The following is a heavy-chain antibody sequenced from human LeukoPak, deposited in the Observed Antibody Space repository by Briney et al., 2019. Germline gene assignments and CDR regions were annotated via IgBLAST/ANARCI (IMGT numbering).Heavy chain of an antibody. D-gene: IGHD3-3*01. CDR3: ARHEGFWSGYYDY. J-gene: IGHJ4*02. Sequence: PSETLSLTCTISGDSINSYHWSWLRQPPGSKLEWIGYFYYSGVTNYNPSLRSRVTISVDTSKNQFSLKLSSVTAADTAVYYCARHEGFWSGYYDYWGQGTLVTVSS. CDR2: FYYSGVT. V-gene: IGHV4-59*08. CDR1: GDSINSYH.